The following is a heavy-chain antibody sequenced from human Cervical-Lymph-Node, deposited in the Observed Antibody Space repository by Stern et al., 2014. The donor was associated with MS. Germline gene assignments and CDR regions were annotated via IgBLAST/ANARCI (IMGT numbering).Heavy chain of an antibody. CDR3: AREFECGGDCPSPMDV. J-gene: IGHJ6*02. V-gene: IGHV1-69*01. CDR1: GGTFSSYA. Sequence: VQLVQSGAEVKKPGSSVKVSCKASGGTFSSYAISWVRQAPGQGLEWMGXIIPIFGTANYAQKFQGRVTITADESTSTAYMELSSLRSEDTAVYYCAREFECGGDCPSPMDVWGQGTTVTVSS. CDR2: IIPIFGTA. D-gene: IGHD2-21*02.